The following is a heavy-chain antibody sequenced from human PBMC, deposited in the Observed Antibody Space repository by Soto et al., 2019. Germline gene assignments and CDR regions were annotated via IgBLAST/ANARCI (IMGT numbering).Heavy chain of an antibody. CDR2: IWYDGSNK. D-gene: IGHD3-22*01. Sequence: QEQLVESGGGVVQPGRSLRLSCAASGFTFSSYGMHWVRQAPGKGLEWVAVIWYDGSNKYYADSVKGRFTISRDNSKNTLYLQMNSLRAEDTAVYYCARDMYYYDSSGYYLGMDVWGQGTTVTVSS. CDR3: ARDMYYYDSSGYYLGMDV. V-gene: IGHV3-33*01. CDR1: GFTFSSYG. J-gene: IGHJ6*02.